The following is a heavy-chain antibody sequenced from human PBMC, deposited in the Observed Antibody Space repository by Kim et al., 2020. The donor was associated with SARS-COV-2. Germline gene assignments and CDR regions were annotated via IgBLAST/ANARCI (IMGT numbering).Heavy chain of an antibody. CDR1: GFTFSSYA. V-gene: IGHV3-30*04. J-gene: IGHJ4*02. D-gene: IGHD6-19*01. CDR3: ARDLLRSGYAGSVAGTGDY. Sequence: GGSLRLSCAASGFTFSSYAMHWVRQAPGKGLEWVAVISYDGSNKYYADSVKGRFTISRDNSKNTLYLQMNSLRAEDTAVYYCARDLLRSGYAGSVAGTGDYWGQGTLVTVSS. CDR2: ISYDGSNK.